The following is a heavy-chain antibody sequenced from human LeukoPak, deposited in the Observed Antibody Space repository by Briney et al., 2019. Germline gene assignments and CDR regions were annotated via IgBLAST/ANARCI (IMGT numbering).Heavy chain of an antibody. CDR1: GGSISSSSYY. V-gene: IGHV4-39*07. D-gene: IGHD1-1*01. CDR3: ARDFRDSSLEGRG. J-gene: IGHJ4*02. CDR2: IYYSGST. Sequence: SSETLSLTCTVSGGSISSSSYYWGWIRQPPGKGLEWIGSIYYSGSTYYNPSLKSRVTISVDTSKNQFSLKLSSVTAADTAVYYCARDFRDSSLEGRGWGQGTLVTVSS.